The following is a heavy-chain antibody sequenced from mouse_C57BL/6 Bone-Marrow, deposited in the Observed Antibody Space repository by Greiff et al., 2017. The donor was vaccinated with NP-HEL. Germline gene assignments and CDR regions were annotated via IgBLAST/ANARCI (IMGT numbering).Heavy chain of an antibody. D-gene: IGHD1-3*01. CDR3: ARDAWGYMYFDV. CDR1: GFTFSDFY. V-gene: IGHV7-1*01. Sequence: EVQVVESGGGLVQSGRSLRLSCATSGFTFSDFYMEWVRQAPGKGLEWIAASRNKANAYTTEYSASVKGRFIVSRDTSQSILYLQMNALRAEDTAIYYCARDAWGYMYFDVWGTGTTVTVSS. J-gene: IGHJ1*03. CDR2: SRNKANAYTT.